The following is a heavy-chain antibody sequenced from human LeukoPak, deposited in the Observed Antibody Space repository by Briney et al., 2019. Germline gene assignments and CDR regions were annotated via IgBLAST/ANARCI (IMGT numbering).Heavy chain of an antibody. Sequence: SETLSLTCTVSGGSISNYCWSWIRQSAGKGLEWIGRIYITGSTNYNPSLKSRVTISVDTSKNQFSLKLSSVTAADTAVYYCARHPLVLLWFGKVSWLDPWGQGTLVTVSS. CDR1: GGSISNYC. CDR3: ARHPLVLLWFGKVSWLDP. CDR2: IYITGST. J-gene: IGHJ5*02. D-gene: IGHD3-10*01. V-gene: IGHV4-4*07.